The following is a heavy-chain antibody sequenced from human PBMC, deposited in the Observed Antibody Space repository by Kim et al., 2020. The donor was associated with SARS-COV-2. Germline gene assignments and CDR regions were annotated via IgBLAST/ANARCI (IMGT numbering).Heavy chain of an antibody. J-gene: IGHJ3*02. CDR1: GGSISSSNW. CDR2: IYHSGST. V-gene: IGHV4-4*02. D-gene: IGHD5-12*01. Sequence: SETLSLTCAVSGGSISSSNWWSWVRQPPGKGLEWIGEIYHSGSTNYNPSLKSRVTISVDKSKNQFSLKLSSVTAADTAVYYCAMSLVDIVATIGGNAFDIWGQGTMVTVSS. CDR3: AMSLVDIVATIGGNAFDI.